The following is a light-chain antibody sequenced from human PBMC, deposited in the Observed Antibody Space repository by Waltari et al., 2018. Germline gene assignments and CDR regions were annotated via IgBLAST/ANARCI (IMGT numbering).Light chain of an antibody. CDR2: EVN. CDR3: CSYAGSSVFKVL. V-gene: IGLV2-23*02. Sequence: QSTLTQPASVSGSPGQSITISCTGTSSDVGRYVLVSWHQQHPGKAPKLMIYEVNKRPSGVSDRFSGSKSGSTAFLTISGLQAEDEAHYYCCSYAGSSVFKVLFGGGTKLTVL. CDR1: SSDVGRYVL. J-gene: IGLJ2*01.